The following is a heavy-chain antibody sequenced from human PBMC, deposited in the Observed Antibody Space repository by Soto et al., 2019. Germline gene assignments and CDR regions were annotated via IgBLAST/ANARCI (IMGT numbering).Heavy chain of an antibody. CDR2: MNPNSGNT. Sequence: QVQLVQSGAEVKKPGASVKVSCKASGYTFTSYDINWVRQATGQGLEWMGWMNPNSGNTGYAQKFQGRVTMTRNTSISTAYMELSSLRSEDTAVYYCARSGWNDFKPRSYYYYGMDVWGQGTTVTVSS. V-gene: IGHV1-8*01. D-gene: IGHD1-1*01. J-gene: IGHJ6*02. CDR1: GYTFTSYD. CDR3: ARSGWNDFKPRSYYYYGMDV.